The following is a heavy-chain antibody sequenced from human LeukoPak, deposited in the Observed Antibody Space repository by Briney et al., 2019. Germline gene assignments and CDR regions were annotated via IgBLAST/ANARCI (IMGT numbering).Heavy chain of an antibody. CDR1: GFTVNSTY. J-gene: IGHJ4*02. CDR2: FYSGDTT. V-gene: IGHV3-66*01. CDR3: ARRLLTGYYEF. Sequence: GGSLRLSCAASGFTVNSTYMSWVRQAPGKGLEWGSVFYSGDTTYYANSVKGRFTISRDNSKNMLYLQMNSLRAEDTAVYYCARRLLTGYYEFWGQGTLVTVSS. D-gene: IGHD3-9*01.